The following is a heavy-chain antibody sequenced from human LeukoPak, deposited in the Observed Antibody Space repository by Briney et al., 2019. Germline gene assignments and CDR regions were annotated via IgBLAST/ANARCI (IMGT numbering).Heavy chain of an antibody. V-gene: IGHV1-2*02. Sequence: ASVKVSCKASGYTFTGYYMRWVRQAPGQGLEWMGWINPNSGGTNYAQKFQGRVTMTRDTSISTAYMELSRLRSDDTAVYYCARGGRYSSGGLRYYFDYWGQGTLVTVSS. D-gene: IGHD6-25*01. CDR1: GYTFTGYY. J-gene: IGHJ4*02. CDR2: INPNSGGT. CDR3: ARGGRYSSGGLRYYFDY.